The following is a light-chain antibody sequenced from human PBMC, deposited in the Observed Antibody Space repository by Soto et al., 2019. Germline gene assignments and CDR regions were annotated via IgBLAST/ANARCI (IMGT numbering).Light chain of an antibody. CDR2: NNN. CDR1: SSNIGAGYD. Sequence: QLVLTQPPSVSGAPGQGVTISCTGSSSNIGAGYDVHWYQRLPGTAPKVLIYNNNNRPSGVPDRFSGSKSGTSASLAITGLQAEDEADYYCQSYDSSLSGSYVFGTGTKLTVL. J-gene: IGLJ1*01. V-gene: IGLV1-40*01. CDR3: QSYDSSLSGSYV.